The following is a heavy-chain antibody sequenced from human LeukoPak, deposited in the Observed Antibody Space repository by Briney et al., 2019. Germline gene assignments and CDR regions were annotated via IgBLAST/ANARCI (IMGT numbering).Heavy chain of an antibody. D-gene: IGHD3-22*01. J-gene: IGHJ4*02. Sequence: GASVKVSFKASGYTFTSYGISWVRQAPGQGLEWMGWISAYNGNTNYAQKLQGRVTMTTDTSTSTAYMELRSLRSDDTAVYYCARSGYYDSSGPDDYWGQGTLVTVSS. CDR1: GYTFTSYG. CDR3: ARSGYYDSSGPDDY. CDR2: ISAYNGNT. V-gene: IGHV1-18*01.